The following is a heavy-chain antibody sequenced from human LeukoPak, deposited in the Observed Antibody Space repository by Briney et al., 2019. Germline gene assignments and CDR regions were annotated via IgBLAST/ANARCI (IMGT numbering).Heavy chain of an antibody. CDR3: ARGRRDFWTNYYFDY. J-gene: IGHJ4*02. D-gene: IGHD3-3*01. V-gene: IGHV1-69*05. CDR2: IIPIFGTA. Sequence: SVKVSCKASGGTFSSYAISWVRQAPGQGLEWMGGIIPIFGTANYAQKFQGGVTITTDESTSTAYMELSSLRSEDTAVYYCARGRRDFWTNYYFDYWGQGTLVTVSS. CDR1: GGTFSSYA.